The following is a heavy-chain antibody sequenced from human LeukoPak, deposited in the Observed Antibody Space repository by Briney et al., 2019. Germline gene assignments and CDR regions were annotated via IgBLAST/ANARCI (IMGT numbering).Heavy chain of an antibody. Sequence: ASVKVSCKASGYTFTSYAMNWVRQAPGQGLEWMGWINTNTGNPTYAQGFTGRFVFSLDTSVSTAYLQISSLKAEDTAVYYCASPPSHYDYVWGRFIRGSDPEKDYYYYGMDVWGQGTTVTVSS. CDR1: GYTFTSYA. D-gene: IGHD3-16*01. J-gene: IGHJ6*02. V-gene: IGHV7-4-1*02. CDR2: INTNTGNP. CDR3: ASPPSHYDYVWGRFIRGSDPEKDYYYYGMDV.